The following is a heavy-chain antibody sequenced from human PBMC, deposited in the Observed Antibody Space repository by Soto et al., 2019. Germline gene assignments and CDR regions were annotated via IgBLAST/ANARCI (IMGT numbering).Heavy chain of an antibody. V-gene: IGHV3-30*18. Sequence: PGGSLRLSCVTSGFTFSAYYMHWVRQAPGKGLEWVAVISYDGSNKYYADSVKGRFTISRDNSKNTLYLQMNSLRAEDTAVYYCAKDPGTVSVPYNWFDPWGQGTLVTVSS. CDR2: ISYDGSNK. CDR1: GFTFSAYY. D-gene: IGHD2-8*02. CDR3: AKDPGTVSVPYNWFDP. J-gene: IGHJ5*02.